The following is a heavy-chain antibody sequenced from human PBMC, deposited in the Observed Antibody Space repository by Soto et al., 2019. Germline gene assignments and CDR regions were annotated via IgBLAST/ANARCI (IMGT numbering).Heavy chain of an antibody. CDR1: GYTFTSYD. Sequence: ASVKVSCEASGYTFTSYDINWVRQATGQGLEWMGWMNPNSGNTGYAQKFQGRVTMTRNTSISTAYMELSSLRSEDTAVYYCARGIHSYSSILGWGQGTLVTVSS. CDR2: MNPNSGNT. J-gene: IGHJ4*02. D-gene: IGHD6-13*01. CDR3: ARGIHSYSSILG. V-gene: IGHV1-8*01.